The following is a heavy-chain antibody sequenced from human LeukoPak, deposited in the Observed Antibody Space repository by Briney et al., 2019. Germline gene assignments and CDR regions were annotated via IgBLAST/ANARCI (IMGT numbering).Heavy chain of an antibody. D-gene: IGHD3-3*01. Sequence: PSETLSLTCTVSGGSINSYYWSWIRQPPGKGLEWIGYIYYSGSTNYNPSLTSRVTISLDTSKNQFSLKLSSVTAADTAVYYCARRRGDFWSDYYAFDYWGQGTLVTISS. J-gene: IGHJ4*02. CDR3: ARRRGDFWSDYYAFDY. CDR2: IYYSGST. CDR1: GGSINSYY. V-gene: IGHV4-59*08.